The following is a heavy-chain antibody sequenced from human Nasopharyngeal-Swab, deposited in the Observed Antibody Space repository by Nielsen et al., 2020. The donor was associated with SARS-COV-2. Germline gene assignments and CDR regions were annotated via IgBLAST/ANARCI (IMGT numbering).Heavy chain of an antibody. CDR2: ISAYNGNT. D-gene: IGHD2-2*01. CDR3: ASCSSTSCPPKYYYMDV. Sequence: WVRQVPGQRLEWMGWISAYNGNTNYAQKLQGRVTMTTDTSTSTAYMELRSLRSDDTAVYYCASCSSTSCPPKYYYMDVWGKGTTVTVSS. V-gene: IGHV1-18*01. J-gene: IGHJ6*03.